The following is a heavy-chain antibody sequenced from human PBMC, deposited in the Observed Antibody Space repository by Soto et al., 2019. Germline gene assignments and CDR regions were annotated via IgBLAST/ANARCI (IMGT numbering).Heavy chain of an antibody. D-gene: IGHD6-13*01. CDR3: ARGPGFYRAAAGTGQRNWFDP. Sequence: QVQLQQWGAGLLKPSETLSLTCAVYGGSFSGYYWSWIRQPPGKGLEWIGEINHSGSTNYNPSLKSRVTISVDTSKNQFSLKLSSVTAADTAVYYCARGPGFYRAAAGTGQRNWFDPWGQGTLVTVSS. J-gene: IGHJ5*02. CDR2: INHSGST. V-gene: IGHV4-34*01. CDR1: GGSFSGYY.